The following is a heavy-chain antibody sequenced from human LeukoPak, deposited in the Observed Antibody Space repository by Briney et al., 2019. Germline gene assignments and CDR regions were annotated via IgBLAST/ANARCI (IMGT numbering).Heavy chain of an antibody. CDR3: ARVGSGSSSYGYYYMDV. CDR1: GFTFSSYS. J-gene: IGHJ6*03. CDR2: ISSSSSYI. Sequence: TGGSLRPSCAASGFTFSSYSMNWVRQAPGKGLEWVSSISSSSSYIYYADSVKGRFTISRDNAKNSLYLQMNSLRAEDTAVYYCARVGSGSSSYGYYYMDVWGKGTTVTVSS. D-gene: IGHD6-6*01. V-gene: IGHV3-21*01.